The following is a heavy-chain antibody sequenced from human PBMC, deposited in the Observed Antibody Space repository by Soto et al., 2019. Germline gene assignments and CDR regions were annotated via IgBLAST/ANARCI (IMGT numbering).Heavy chain of an antibody. J-gene: IGHJ6*02. V-gene: IGHV3-33*01. CDR3: ARDRPGDYDFWSGHYYYYGMDV. D-gene: IGHD3-3*01. CDR1: GFTFSSYG. CDR2: IWYDGSNK. Sequence: GGSLRLSCAASGFTFSSYGMHWVRQAPGKGLEWVAVIWYDGSNKYYADSVKGRFTISRDNSKNTLYLQMNSLRAEDTAVYYCARDRPGDYDFWSGHYYYYGMDVWGQGTTVIVSS.